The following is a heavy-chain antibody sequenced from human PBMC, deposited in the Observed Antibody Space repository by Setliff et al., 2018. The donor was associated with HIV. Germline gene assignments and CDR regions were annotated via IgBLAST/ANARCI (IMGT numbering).Heavy chain of an antibody. Sequence: GASVKVSCKASGYTFTGNYIHWVRQAPGQGLEWMGWINPNSGGTNYEQKFQGRVTMTRDTSISTAYMELSRLRSDDTALYYCGRDGGPGSGWGDHSYYYFMDVWGKGTTVTVSS. D-gene: IGHD6-19*01. J-gene: IGHJ6*03. CDR1: GYTFTGNY. CDR3: GRDGGPGSGWGDHSYYYFMDV. CDR2: INPNSGGT. V-gene: IGHV1-2*02.